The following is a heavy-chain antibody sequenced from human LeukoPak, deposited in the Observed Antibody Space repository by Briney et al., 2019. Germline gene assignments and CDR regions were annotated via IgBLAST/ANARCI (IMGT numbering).Heavy chain of an antibody. CDR2: IYYSGST. CDR1: GGSISSYY. Sequence: PSETLSLTCTVSGGSISSYYWSWIRQPPGKGLEWIGYIYYSGSTNYNPSLKSRVTISVDTSKNQFSLKLSSVTAADTAVYYCAREAGKYNWFDPWGQGTLVTVSS. V-gene: IGHV4-59*01. J-gene: IGHJ5*02. CDR3: AREAGKYNWFDP.